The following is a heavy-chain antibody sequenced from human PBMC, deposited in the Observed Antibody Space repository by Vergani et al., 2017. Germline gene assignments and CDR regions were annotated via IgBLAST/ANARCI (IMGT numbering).Heavy chain of an antibody. CDR1: GASIRSSNYY. Sequence: QLQLQESGPGLVKPSATLSLTCSVSGASIRSSNYYWGWIRQPPGKGLEWIASSYYSGSTYYNPSLKSRVTISVDTSKNQFFLKLSSVTAADTAVYFCARHSTVEWLVKLGWIDPWGQGILVTVSS. D-gene: IGHD6-19*01. CDR3: ARHSTVEWLVKLGWIDP. J-gene: IGHJ5*02. CDR2: SYYSGST. V-gene: IGHV4-39*01.